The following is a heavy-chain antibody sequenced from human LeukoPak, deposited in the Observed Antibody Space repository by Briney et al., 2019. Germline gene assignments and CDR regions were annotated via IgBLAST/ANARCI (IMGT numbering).Heavy chain of an antibody. Sequence: GGSLRLSCAASGFTFSNYWMSWVRQAPGKGLEWVANIKQDGSEKYYVDSVKGRFTISRDNAKNSLYLQMNSLRAEDTALYYCAKDIRYGGGLDAFDIWGQGTMVTVSS. CDR2: IKQDGSEK. V-gene: IGHV3-7*03. CDR1: GFTFSNYW. CDR3: AKDIRYGGGLDAFDI. D-gene: IGHD3-10*01. J-gene: IGHJ3*02.